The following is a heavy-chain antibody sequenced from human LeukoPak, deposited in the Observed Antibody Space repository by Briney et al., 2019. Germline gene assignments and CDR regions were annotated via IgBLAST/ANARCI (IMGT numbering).Heavy chain of an antibody. CDR1: GFTFNDYY. CDR3: ARVRSTCSGGSCYSGVDWFDP. J-gene: IGHJ5*02. Sequence: GGSLRLSCAASGFTFNDYYMSWIRQAPGKGLEWVSYISSSSSYTNYADSVKGRFTISRDNAKNSLYLQMNSLRAEDTAVYYCARVRSTCSGGSCYSGVDWFDPWGQGTLVTVSS. D-gene: IGHD2-15*01. CDR2: ISSSSSYT. V-gene: IGHV3-11*06.